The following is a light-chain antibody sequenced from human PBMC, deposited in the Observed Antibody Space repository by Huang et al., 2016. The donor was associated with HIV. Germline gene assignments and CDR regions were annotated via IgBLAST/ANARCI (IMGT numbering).Light chain of an antibody. CDR3: QQYNNWPYT. J-gene: IGKJ2*01. Sequence: EIVMTQSPATLSVSPGERATLSCRASQSVGSNLAWYQENPGQAPRLLIYGASTRPTGIPARFSGRGYVKEFTLTISSLQYEDFADYYCQQYNNWPYTFGQGTKLEIK. CDR2: GAS. V-gene: IGKV3-15*01. CDR1: QSVGSN.